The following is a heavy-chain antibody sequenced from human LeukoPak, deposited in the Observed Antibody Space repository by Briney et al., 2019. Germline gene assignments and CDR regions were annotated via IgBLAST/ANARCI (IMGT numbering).Heavy chain of an antibody. CDR2: TTGTTTAT. J-gene: IGHJ4*02. D-gene: IGHD2-15*01. Sequence: GGSLRLSCTVSGFTVSSNSMSWVRQAPGKGLEWVSTTTGTTTATYHADSVKGRFTISRGNSHNTLYLQMNSLRAEDTAIYYCAKATVTSCIGAFCYPFDSWGQGTLVTVSS. CDR1: GFTVSSNS. V-gene: IGHV3-23*01. CDR3: AKATVTSCIGAFCYPFDS.